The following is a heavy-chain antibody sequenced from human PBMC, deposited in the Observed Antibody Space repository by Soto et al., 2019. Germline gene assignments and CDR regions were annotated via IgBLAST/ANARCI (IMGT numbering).Heavy chain of an antibody. J-gene: IGHJ4*02. CDR3: ARSGSGSGWL. D-gene: IGHD6-19*01. CDR2: IYYSGST. V-gene: IGHV4-61*01. CDR1: GGSVSSGRYY. Sequence: QVQLQESGPGLVKPSETLSLTCTVSGGSVSSGRYYWSWIRQPPGKGLEWIGYIYYSGSTKYNPSLKSRVTISVDTSKNQFSRKLSSMTAADTAVYYCARSGSGSGWLGGQGTLVTVSS.